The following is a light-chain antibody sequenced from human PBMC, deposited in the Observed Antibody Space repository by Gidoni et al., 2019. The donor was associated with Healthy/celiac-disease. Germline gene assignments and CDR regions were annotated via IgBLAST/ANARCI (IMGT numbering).Light chain of an antibody. CDR2: DDS. CDR1: NIGSKS. Sequence: SYVLTQPPSASVAPGQTARITRGGNNIGSKSGHWYQQKPGQAPVLVVYDDSDRPSGIPERFSGSNSGNTATLTISRVEAGDEADYYCQVWDSSSDHPHVVFGGGTKLTVL. V-gene: IGLV3-21*02. CDR3: QVWDSSSDHPHVV. J-gene: IGLJ2*01.